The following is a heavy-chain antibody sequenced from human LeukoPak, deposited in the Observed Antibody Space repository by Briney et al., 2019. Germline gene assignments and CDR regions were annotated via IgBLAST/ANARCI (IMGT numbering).Heavy chain of an antibody. V-gene: IGHV4-59*01. CDR3: ARDRAGDIDY. D-gene: IGHD7-27*01. Sequence: SETLSLTCTVSGGSIRNYYWSWIRQPPGKGLEWIGYIYYSGSTNYNPSLKSRVTISVDTSKNQFSLKLSSVTAADTAVYYCARDRAGDIDYWGQGTLVTVSS. J-gene: IGHJ4*02. CDR1: GGSIRNYY. CDR2: IYYSGST.